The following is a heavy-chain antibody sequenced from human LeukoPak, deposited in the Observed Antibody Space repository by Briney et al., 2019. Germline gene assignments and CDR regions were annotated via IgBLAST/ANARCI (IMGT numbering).Heavy chain of an antibody. CDR1: GYTFTGYY. V-gene: IGHV1-2*06. Sequence: GASVKVSCKASGYTFTGYYMHWVRQAPGQGLEWMGRINPNSGGTNYAQKFQGRVTMTRDTSISTAYMELSRLRSDDTAVYYCARPRGSRGSGWYSIDYWGQGTLVTVSS. CDR3: ARPRGSRGSGWYSIDY. J-gene: IGHJ4*02. CDR2: INPNSGGT. D-gene: IGHD6-19*01.